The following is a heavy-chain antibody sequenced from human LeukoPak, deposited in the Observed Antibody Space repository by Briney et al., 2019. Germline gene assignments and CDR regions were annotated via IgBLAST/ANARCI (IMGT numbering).Heavy chain of an antibody. V-gene: IGHV3-11*01. CDR1: GFTFSDYY. D-gene: IGHD1-26*01. J-gene: IGHJ6*03. CDR2: ISSSGSTI. Sequence: GGSLRLSCAASGFTFSDYYMSWIRQAPGKGLEWVSYISSSGSTIYYADSVKGRFTISRDNSKNTLYLQMNSLRAEDTAVYYCGAGDYYYYYMDVWGKGTTVTVSS. CDR3: GAGDYYYYYMDV.